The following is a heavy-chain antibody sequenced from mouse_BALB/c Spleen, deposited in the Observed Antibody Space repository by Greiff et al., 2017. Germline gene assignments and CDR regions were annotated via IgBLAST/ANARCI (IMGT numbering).Heavy chain of an antibody. CDR3: ATARAWFAY. V-gene: IGHV1-69*01. Sequence: QVQLKESGAELVMPGASVKMSCKASGYTFTDYWMHWVKQRPGQGLEWIGAIDTSDSYTSYNQKFKGKATLTVDESSSTAYMQLSSLTSEDSAVYYCATARAWFAYWGQGTLVTVSA. CDR2: IDTSDSYT. D-gene: IGHD3-1*01. J-gene: IGHJ3*01. CDR1: GYTFTDYW.